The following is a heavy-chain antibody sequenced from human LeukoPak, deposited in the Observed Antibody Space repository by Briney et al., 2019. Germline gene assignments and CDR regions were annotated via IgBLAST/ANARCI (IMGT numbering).Heavy chain of an antibody. CDR3: AKDRKSSGWYDY. CDR2: ISGSGGST. D-gene: IGHD6-19*01. J-gene: IGHJ4*02. CDR1: GFTFSSYA. Sequence: GGSLRLYCAASGFTFSSYAMSWVRQAPGKGLEWVSAISGSGGSTYYADSVKGRFTSSRDNSKNTLYLQMNSLRAEDTAVYYCAKDRKSSGWYDYWGQGTLVTVSS. V-gene: IGHV3-23*01.